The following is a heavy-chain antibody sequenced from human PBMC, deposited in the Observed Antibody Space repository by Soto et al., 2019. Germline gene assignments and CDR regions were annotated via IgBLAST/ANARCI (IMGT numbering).Heavy chain of an antibody. Sequence: QVQLVQSGAEVKKPGSSVKVSCKASGGTFSSYSINWVRQAPGQGLEWMGEIIPILGTANYAQKFQGRVTITADESTSTAYMELSSLRSEDTVVYYCARDGGRHSGGIDYWGQGTLVTVSS. CDR2: IIPILGTA. J-gene: IGHJ4*02. CDR1: GGTFSSYS. D-gene: IGHD1-26*01. V-gene: IGHV1-69*01. CDR3: ARDGGRHSGGIDY.